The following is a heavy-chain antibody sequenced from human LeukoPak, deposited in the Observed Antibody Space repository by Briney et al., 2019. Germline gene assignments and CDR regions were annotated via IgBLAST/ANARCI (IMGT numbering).Heavy chain of an antibody. V-gene: IGHV3-23*01. D-gene: IGHD2-21*02. Sequence: GGSLRLSCAASGFTFSSYAMSWVRQAPGKGLEWVSAISGSGDSTYYADSVKGRFTISRDNSKNTLFLQMNSLRADDTAVYYCARGDYYYYYYMDVWGKGSTVIISS. CDR1: GFTFSSYA. J-gene: IGHJ6*03. CDR3: ARGDYYYYYYMDV. CDR2: ISGSGDST.